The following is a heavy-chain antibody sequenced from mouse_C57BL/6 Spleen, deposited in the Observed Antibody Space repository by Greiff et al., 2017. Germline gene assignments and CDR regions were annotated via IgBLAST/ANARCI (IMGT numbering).Heavy chain of an antibody. D-gene: IGHD1-1*01. Sequence: VQLQQSGAELVRPGASVTLSCKASGYTFTDYEMHWVKQTPVHGLEWIGAIDPETGGTAYNQKFKGKAILTADKSSSTAYMELRSLTSEDSAVYYCTKITTLGGYFDVWGTGTTVTVSS. CDR2: IDPETGGT. CDR1: GYTFTDYE. CDR3: TKITTLGGYFDV. V-gene: IGHV1-15*01. J-gene: IGHJ1*03.